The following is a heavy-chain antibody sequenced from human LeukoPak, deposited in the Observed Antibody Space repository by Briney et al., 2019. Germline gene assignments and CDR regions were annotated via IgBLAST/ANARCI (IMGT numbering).Heavy chain of an antibody. J-gene: IGHJ5*02. CDR1: GYTFTSYF. Sequence: GASVKGSCKASGYTFTSYFLHWVRQAPGQGREGMGVINPSGGSTSYAQKFQGRVTMTRDTSTSTVYMELSSLRSEDTAVYYCARRVVVVPAAPTPGDNWFDPWGQGTLVTVSS. V-gene: IGHV1-46*01. CDR3: ARRVVVVPAAPTPGDNWFDP. CDR2: INPSGGST. D-gene: IGHD2-2*01.